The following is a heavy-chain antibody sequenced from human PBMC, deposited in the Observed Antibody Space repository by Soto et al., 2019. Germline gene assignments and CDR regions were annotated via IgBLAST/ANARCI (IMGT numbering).Heavy chain of an antibody. D-gene: IGHD3-22*01. CDR3: ARGAYYFDCSGYYYLVYHLAY. CDR2: IGTAGDT. CDR1: GFTFSSYD. V-gene: IGHV3-13*01. J-gene: IGHJ4*02. Sequence: GGSLRLSCAASGFTFSSYDMHWFRQATGKGLEWVSAIGTAGDTYYPGSVKGRFTISRENAKNSLYLQMNSLRAEDTAVYYCARGAYYFDCSGYYYLVYHLAYRGQRTPVTVSS.